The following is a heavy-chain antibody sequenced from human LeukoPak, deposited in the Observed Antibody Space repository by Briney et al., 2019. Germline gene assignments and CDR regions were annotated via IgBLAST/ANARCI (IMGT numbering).Heavy chain of an antibody. CDR1: AFTFSRYY. J-gene: IGHJ4*02. D-gene: IGHD5-24*01. CDR3: AKDGDGIEAPFDY. V-gene: IGHV3-7*01. CDR2: IKPDGGEK. Sequence: GGSLTLSCAASAFTFSRYYMSWVRQAPGKGLEWVASIKPDGGEKYYVDSVKGRFTISRDNPEESLYLQMHSLRVEDTAVYYCAKDGDGIEAPFDYWGQGTLVTVSS.